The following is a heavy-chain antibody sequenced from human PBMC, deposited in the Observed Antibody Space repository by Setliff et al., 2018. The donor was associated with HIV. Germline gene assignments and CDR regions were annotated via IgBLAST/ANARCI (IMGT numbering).Heavy chain of an antibody. Sequence: ASVTVSCTASGYTFSNYGITWVRQAPGQGLEWMGWITSYNGNTNYAKKFKGRVTMTTDTSTSIAYMELKSLRSEDTAVYYCARDHHSGRGSNFPWYSDLWGRGTLVTVSS. D-gene: IGHD1-26*01. V-gene: IGHV1-18*01. CDR1: GYTFSNYG. J-gene: IGHJ2*01. CDR2: ITSYNGNT. CDR3: ARDHHSGRGSNFPWYSDL.